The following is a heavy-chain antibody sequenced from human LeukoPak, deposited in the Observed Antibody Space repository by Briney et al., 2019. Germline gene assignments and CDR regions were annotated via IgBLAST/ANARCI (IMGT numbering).Heavy chain of an antibody. CDR3: AREGGYDILTHHDAFDI. D-gene: IGHD3-9*01. J-gene: IGHJ3*02. CDR1: GGFISSYY. V-gene: IGHV4-59*01. Sequence: SETLSLTCTVSGGFISSYYWSWIRQPPGKGLEWIGYIYYSGSTNYNPSLKSRVTISVDTSKNQFSLKLSSVTAADTAVYYCAREGGYDILTHHDAFDIWGQGTMVTVSS. CDR2: IYYSGST.